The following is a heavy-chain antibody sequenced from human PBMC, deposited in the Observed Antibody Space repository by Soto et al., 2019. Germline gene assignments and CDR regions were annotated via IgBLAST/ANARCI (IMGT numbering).Heavy chain of an antibody. CDR3: ARSYDSSGYYYFDY. Sequence: QVQLVESGGGVVQPGRSLRLSCAASGFTFSSYAMHWVRQAPGKGLEWVAVISYDGSNKHYADSVKGRFTISRDNSKNTLYLQMNSLRAEDTAVYYCARSYDSSGYYYFDYWGQGTLVTVSS. CDR2: ISYDGSNK. J-gene: IGHJ4*02. V-gene: IGHV3-30-3*01. D-gene: IGHD3-22*01. CDR1: GFTFSSYA.